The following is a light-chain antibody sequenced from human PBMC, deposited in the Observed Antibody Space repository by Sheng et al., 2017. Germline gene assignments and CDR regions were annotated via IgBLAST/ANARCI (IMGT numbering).Light chain of an antibody. Sequence: QTVVTQEPSLSVSPGGTVTLTCGLNSVSVSTGSFPSWYQQTPGQAPRTLIYNTNIRSYGVPDRFAGSILGNKAALTITGAQADDDSDYYCLIYLAGGISAFGGGTRLTVL. CDR3: LIYLAGGISA. V-gene: IGLV8-61*01. CDR2: NTN. CDR1: SVSVSTGSF. J-gene: IGLJ3*02.